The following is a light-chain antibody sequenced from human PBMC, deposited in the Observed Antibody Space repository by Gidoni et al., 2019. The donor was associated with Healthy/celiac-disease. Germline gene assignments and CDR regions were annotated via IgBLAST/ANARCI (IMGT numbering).Light chain of an antibody. J-gene: IGKJ1*01. CDR3: QQYNNWPLT. CDR1: QSVSSN. V-gene: IGKV3-15*01. Sequence: EIVMTQSPDTLSVSPGERATLSCRASQSVSSNLAWYQQKPGQAPRLLIYGASTRATGIPARFSGSGSGTEFTLTISSLQSEDFAVYYCQQYNNWPLTFXQXTKVEIK. CDR2: GAS.